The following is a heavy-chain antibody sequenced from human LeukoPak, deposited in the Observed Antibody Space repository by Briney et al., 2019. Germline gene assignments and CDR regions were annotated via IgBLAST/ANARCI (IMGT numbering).Heavy chain of an antibody. D-gene: IGHD5-18*01. V-gene: IGHV1-8*01. CDR3: ARAPMGTAPLY. CDR1: GYTFTNFD. J-gene: IGHJ4*02. Sequence: ASVKVSCKASGYTFTNFDINWVRQAPGQGLERMGWMNPVSGKAGSAQKFQGRVTLTRDTSINTAYMEVSSQTSDDTAFYYCARAPMGTAPLYWGQGTLVTVSS. CDR2: MNPVSGKA.